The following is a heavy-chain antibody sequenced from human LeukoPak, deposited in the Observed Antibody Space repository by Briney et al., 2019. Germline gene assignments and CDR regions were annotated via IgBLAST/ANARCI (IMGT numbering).Heavy chain of an antibody. Sequence: PSETLSLTCTVSGGSISSYYWSWIRQPPGKGLEWIGEINHSGSTNYNPSLKSRVTISVDTSKNQFSLKLSSVTAADTAVYYCASGDSTSQFDYWGQGTLVTVSS. CDR3: ASGDSTSQFDY. V-gene: IGHV4-34*01. CDR2: INHSGST. D-gene: IGHD2-2*01. J-gene: IGHJ4*02. CDR1: GGSISSYY.